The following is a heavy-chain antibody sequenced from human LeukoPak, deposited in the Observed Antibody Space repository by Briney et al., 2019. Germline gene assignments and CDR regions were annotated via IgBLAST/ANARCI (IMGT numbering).Heavy chain of an antibody. D-gene: IGHD1-26*01. V-gene: IGHV3-23*01. CDR2: ITGSGGST. J-gene: IGHJ4*02. CDR3: AKEAGSGAYSGSYSFDY. CDR1: GFIFSTYA. Sequence: PGGSLRLSCAASGFIFSTYAMNWVRQTPEKRLQWVSGITGSGGSTYYADSVKGRFTISRDNSKNTLYLQMNSLRPEDTGVYYCAKEAGSGAYSGSYSFDYWGQGTLVTVSS.